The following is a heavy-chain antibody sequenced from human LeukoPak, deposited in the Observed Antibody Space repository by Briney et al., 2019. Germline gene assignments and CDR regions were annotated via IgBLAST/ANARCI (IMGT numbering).Heavy chain of an antibody. CDR3: AKGSNLDPSGYYLSYFNY. V-gene: IGHV3-23*01. CDR2: MSGSGST. J-gene: IGHJ4*02. D-gene: IGHD3-22*01. CDR1: GFTLTTYA. Sequence: WGSLTLSCAASGFTLTTYAWSWVGQAPGKGLEWVSGMSGSGSTHYADSVKGRFTISRDISKNTVYLQMNSLRAEDTAVYYCAKGSNLDPSGYYLSYFNYWGQGRLLTVSS.